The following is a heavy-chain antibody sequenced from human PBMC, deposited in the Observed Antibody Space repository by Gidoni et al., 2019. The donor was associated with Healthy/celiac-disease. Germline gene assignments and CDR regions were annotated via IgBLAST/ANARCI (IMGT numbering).Heavy chain of an antibody. CDR2: ISSSSSYI. D-gene: IGHD6-19*01. Sequence: EVQRVESGGGLVKPGGSLRLSCAASGFTFSSYSMNWVRQAPGKGLEWVSSISSSSSYIYYADSVKGRFTIARDNANNSLYLKMNSLRAEDTAVYYFATHPIAVAGTSWFDPWGQGTLVTVSS. V-gene: IGHV3-21*01. CDR1: GFTFSSYS. J-gene: IGHJ5*02. CDR3: ATHPIAVAGTSWFDP.